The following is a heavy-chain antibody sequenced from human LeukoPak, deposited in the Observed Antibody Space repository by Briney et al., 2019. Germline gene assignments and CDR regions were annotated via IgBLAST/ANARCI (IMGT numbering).Heavy chain of an antibody. CDR3: ARSDSSGYHFDY. Sequence: ASVKVSCKASGYTFTSYYMHWVRQAPGQGLEWMGIVNPSGGSTDYAQKFQGRVTMTRDTSTSTVYMELSSLRSEDTAVYYCARSDSSGYHFDYWGQGTLVTVSS. CDR2: VNPSGGST. V-gene: IGHV1-46*01. D-gene: IGHD3-22*01. CDR1: GYTFTSYY. J-gene: IGHJ4*02.